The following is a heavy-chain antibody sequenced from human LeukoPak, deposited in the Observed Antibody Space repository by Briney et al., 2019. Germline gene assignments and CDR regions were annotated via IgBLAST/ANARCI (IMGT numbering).Heavy chain of an antibody. J-gene: IGHJ4*02. Sequence: GGSLRLSCAASGFTFSIYGMSWVRQAPGKGLEWVSAISGSGGSTYYADSVKGRFTISRDNSKNTLYLQMNSLRAEDTAVYYCAKEGSWLVLFPYYFDYWGQGTLVTVSS. CDR3: AKEGSWLVLFPYYFDY. D-gene: IGHD6-19*01. CDR2: ISGSGGST. CDR1: GFTFSIYG. V-gene: IGHV3-23*01.